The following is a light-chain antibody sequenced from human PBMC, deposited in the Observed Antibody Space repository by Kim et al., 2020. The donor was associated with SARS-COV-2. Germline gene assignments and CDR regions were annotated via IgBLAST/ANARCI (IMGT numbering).Light chain of an antibody. J-gene: IGLJ3*02. Sequence: GQSITITCTGTNSDIGGYNLVSWYQQHPGKPPQLMIYAVTKRPSGVSNRFSGSKSGNTASLTISGLQAEDEADYYCSSYTSSKTWVFGGGTQLTVL. CDR3: SSYTSSKTWV. CDR1: NSDIGGYNL. CDR2: AVT. V-gene: IGLV2-14*03.